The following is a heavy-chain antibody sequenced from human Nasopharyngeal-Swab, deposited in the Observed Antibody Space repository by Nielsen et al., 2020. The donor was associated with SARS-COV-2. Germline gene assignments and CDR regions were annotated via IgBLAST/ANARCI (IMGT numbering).Heavy chain of an antibody. J-gene: IGHJ6*03. CDR1: GFTFSSYG. Sequence: GGSLRLSCAASGFTFSSYGMHWVRQAPGKGLEWAAVISYDGSNKYYADSVKGRFTISRDNSKNTLYLQMNSLRAEDTAVYYCAKGEGGIAPRDYYYYMDVWGKGTTVTVSS. V-gene: IGHV3-30*18. CDR3: AKGEGGIAPRDYYYYMDV. CDR2: ISYDGSNK. D-gene: IGHD1-26*01.